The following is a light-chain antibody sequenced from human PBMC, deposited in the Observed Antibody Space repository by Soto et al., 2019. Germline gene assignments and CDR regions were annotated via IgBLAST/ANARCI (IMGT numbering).Light chain of an antibody. CDR3: ASYTGTSTDVL. CDR1: SSDIGAYNY. V-gene: IGLV2-14*01. Sequence: QSALTQPASVSGSPGQSITISCAGTSSDIGAYNYVSWYQQHPGRAPELMLYEVSHRPSGVSNRFSGSKSANTASLTISGLQPEDEADYYCASYTGTSTDVLFGGGTQLTVL. CDR2: EVS. J-gene: IGLJ2*01.